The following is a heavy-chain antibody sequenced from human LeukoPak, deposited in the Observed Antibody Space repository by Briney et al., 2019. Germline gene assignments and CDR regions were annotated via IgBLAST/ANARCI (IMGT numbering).Heavy chain of an antibody. Sequence: PSETLSPTCTVSGDSVSNVSYYWAWIRQPPGKGLEWIANVYYSGSTYYNPSLKSRVAISVDTSKNQFSLTLRSVTAADTGVYFCASLVRGGSFYYYMDVWGRGTSVTVSS. CDR1: GDSVSNVSYY. J-gene: IGHJ6*03. CDR2: VYYSGST. V-gene: IGHV4-39*01. CDR3: ASLVRGGSFYYYMDV. D-gene: IGHD3-10*01.